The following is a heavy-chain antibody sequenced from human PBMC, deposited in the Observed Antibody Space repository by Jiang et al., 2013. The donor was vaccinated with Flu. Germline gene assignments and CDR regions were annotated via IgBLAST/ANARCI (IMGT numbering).Heavy chain of an antibody. CDR1: GGSISSYY. Sequence: LLKPSETLSLTCTVSGGSISSYYWSWIRQPPGKGLEWIGYIYYSGSTNYNPSLKSRVTISLDTSKNQFSLKLSSVTAADTAVYYCARDMNLGYIYGYFDYWGQGTLVTVSS. V-gene: IGHV4-59*13. CDR3: ARDMNLGYIYGYFDY. D-gene: IGHD5-18*01. CDR2: IYYSGST. J-gene: IGHJ4*02.